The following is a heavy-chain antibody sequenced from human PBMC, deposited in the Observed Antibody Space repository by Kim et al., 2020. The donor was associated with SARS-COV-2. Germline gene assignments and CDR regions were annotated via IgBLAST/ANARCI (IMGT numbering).Heavy chain of an antibody. CDR3: ARAISATISASLAFDI. Sequence: SETLSLTCTVSGASISRGGHYWTWIRQHPGKGLEWIGYIYYSGITFSNPSLKSRVTISIDTSKNQFSLRLSSVTAADTAVYYCARAISATISASLAFDI. J-gene: IGHJ3*02. D-gene: IGHD5-12*01. V-gene: IGHV4-31*03. CDR1: GASISRGGHY. CDR2: IYYSGIT.